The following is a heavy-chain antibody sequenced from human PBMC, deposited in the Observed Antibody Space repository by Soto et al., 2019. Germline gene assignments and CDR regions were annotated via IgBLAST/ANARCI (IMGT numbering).Heavy chain of an antibody. CDR1: GYTFTSYG. J-gene: IGHJ6*02. Sequence: QVQLVQSGAEVKKPGASVKVSCKASGYTFTSYGISWVRQAPGQGLEWMGWISAYNGNTNYAQKLQGRVTMTTDTSTSTDYMELRSLRSDDTAVYYCARGWGTVIGYYYGMDVWGQGTTVTVSS. CDR2: ISAYNGNT. V-gene: IGHV1-18*04. D-gene: IGHD4-17*01. CDR3: ARGWGTVIGYYYGMDV.